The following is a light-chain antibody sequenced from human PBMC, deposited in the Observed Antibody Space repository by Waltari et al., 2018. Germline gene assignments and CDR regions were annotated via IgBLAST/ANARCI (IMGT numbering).Light chain of an antibody. Sequence: QSVLTQPASVSGSPGQSITISCTGTSGDVGGYHYVSWYQQHPGKAPKLIIYDVTVRPSGISNRVSGSKSGNTASLTISGLQAEDEADFYCSSYTSSNTQYVFGTGTKVTVL. CDR1: SGDVGGYHY. V-gene: IGLV2-14*03. J-gene: IGLJ1*01. CDR2: DVT. CDR3: SSYTSSNTQYV.